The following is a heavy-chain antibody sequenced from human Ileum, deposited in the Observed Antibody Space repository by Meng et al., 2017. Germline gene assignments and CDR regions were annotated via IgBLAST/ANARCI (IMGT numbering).Heavy chain of an antibody. D-gene: IGHD7-27*01. Sequence: GESLKISCAASGFTFSIYPMGWARQAPGKGPEWVSSIRGGGDTTYYADSVKGRFIISRDNSKNTLYLQMTSLRAEDTAVYYCAKYLSRTNWGWGFDYWGQGTLVTVSS. J-gene: IGHJ4*02. CDR2: IRGGGDTT. V-gene: IGHV3-23*01. CDR3: AKYLSRTNWGWGFDY. CDR1: GFTFSIYP.